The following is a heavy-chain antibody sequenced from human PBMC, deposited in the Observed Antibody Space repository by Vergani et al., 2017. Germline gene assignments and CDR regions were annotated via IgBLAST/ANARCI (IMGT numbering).Heavy chain of an antibody. D-gene: IGHD3-10*01. CDR2: ISSSSSFM. CDR3: AKTVVRGVPFYYYYMDV. J-gene: IGHJ6*03. CDR1: GFTFSGFS. V-gene: IGHV3-21*04. Sequence: EVQLVESGGGLVKPGGSLRLSCAASGFTFSGFSMNWVRQAPGKGLEWVSSISSSSSFMYYADSVKGRFTISRDNAKNSLYLQMNSLRAEDTAVYYCAKTVVRGVPFYYYYMDVWGKGTTVTVSS.